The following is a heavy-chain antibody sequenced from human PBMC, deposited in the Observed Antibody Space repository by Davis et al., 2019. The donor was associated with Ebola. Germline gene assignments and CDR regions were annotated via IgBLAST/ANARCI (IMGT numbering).Heavy chain of an antibody. CDR2: LYNRGST. CDR3: ARLGYCSSTSWRWFDP. D-gene: IGHD2-2*01. CDR1: GGSISNYY. V-gene: IGHV4-59*01. Sequence: SETLSFTCTVSGGSISNYYWSWIRQPPGKGLDWIGYLYNRGSTYYNPSLKSRVTISVDTSKNQLSLKLSSVTAADTAVYYCARLGYCSSTSWRWFDPWGQGTLVTVSS. J-gene: IGHJ5*02.